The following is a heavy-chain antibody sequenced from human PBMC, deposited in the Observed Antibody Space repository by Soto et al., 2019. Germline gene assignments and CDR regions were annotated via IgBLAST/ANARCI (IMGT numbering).Heavy chain of an antibody. D-gene: IGHD2-21*01. J-gene: IGHJ6*02. V-gene: IGHV3-74*01. CDR1: GFTFDTYW. Sequence: GSLRLSCAASGFTFDTYWMNWVRQAPGKGPEWLSGTNSDGTISSYADSVKGRFTISRDDARNTLSLQMNSLRADDTAVYYCARLSGDHSAFFSYGMDAWGQGTTVTVSS. CDR3: ARLSGDHSAFFSYGMDA. CDR2: TNSDGTIS.